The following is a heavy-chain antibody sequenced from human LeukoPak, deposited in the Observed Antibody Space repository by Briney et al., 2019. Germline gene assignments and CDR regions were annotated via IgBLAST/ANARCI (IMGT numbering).Heavy chain of an antibody. CDR1: GYTFTSNG. Sequence: ASVKVSCKASGYTFTSNGISWVRQAPGQGLEWMGWISAYNGNTNYAQNFRGRVTMTTDTSTSTAYMELRSLRSDDTAVYYCARSTPNDYYYYYMDVWAKGPRSPSP. J-gene: IGHJ6*03. CDR2: ISAYNGNT. V-gene: IGHV1-18*01. CDR3: ARSTPNDYYYYYMDV.